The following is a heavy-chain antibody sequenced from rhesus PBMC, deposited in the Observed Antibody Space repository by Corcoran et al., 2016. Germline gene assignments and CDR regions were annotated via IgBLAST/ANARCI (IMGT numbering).Heavy chain of an antibody. J-gene: IGHJ4*01. CDR3: TEGWSSGP. CDR2: LSGSGGST. V-gene: IGHV4-173*01. Sequence: QLQLQESGPGLVKPSETLSPTCAVSGASISTNYWSWIRQPPGRGLEWIGGLSGSGGSTDYNPSLKSRVTLSTDTSKNHISLKLTSVTAADTAVYYCTEGWSSGPWGQGVLVTVSS. D-gene: IGHD6-25*01. CDR1: GASISTNY.